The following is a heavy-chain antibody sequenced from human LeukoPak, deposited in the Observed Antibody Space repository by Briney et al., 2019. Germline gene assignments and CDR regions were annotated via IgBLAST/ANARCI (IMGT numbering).Heavy chain of an antibody. CDR3: ARESYYGSGSEGYFAY. V-gene: IGHV4-34*01. J-gene: IGHJ4*02. D-gene: IGHD3-10*01. CDR2: INHSGST. CDR1: GGSFSGYY. Sequence: SETLSLTCAVYGGSFSGYYWSWIRQPPGKGLEWIGEINHSGSTNYNPSLKSRVTISVDTSKNQFSLKLSSVTAADTAVYYCARESYYGSGSEGYFAYWGQGTLVTVSS.